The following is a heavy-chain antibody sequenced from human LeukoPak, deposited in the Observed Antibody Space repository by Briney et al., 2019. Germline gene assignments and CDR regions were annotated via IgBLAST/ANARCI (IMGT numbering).Heavy chain of an antibody. V-gene: IGHV4-59*08. J-gene: IGHJ3*02. CDR3: ASVDTVLVNAFDI. D-gene: IGHD5-18*01. CDR2: ISYRGST. Sequence: SETLSLTCTVSSGSISSYYWSWIRQPPGEGLEWIGYISYRGSTNYNPSLKSRVTISVDTSKNQFSLHLSSATDADTAVYYCASVDTVLVNAFDIWGRGTLVTVSS. CDR1: SGSISSYY.